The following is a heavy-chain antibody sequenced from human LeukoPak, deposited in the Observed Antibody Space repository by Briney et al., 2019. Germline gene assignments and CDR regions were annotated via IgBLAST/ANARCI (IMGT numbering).Heavy chain of an antibody. Sequence: PGGSLRLSCAASGFTFSRYSMNWVRQAPGKGLEWVSYISGSGSTIYYADSVKGRFTISRDNAKNSLYLQMNSLRAEDTAVYYCARDIGRQLGYYYGMDVWGQGTTVTVSS. D-gene: IGHD6-6*01. J-gene: IGHJ6*02. CDR1: GFTFSRYS. CDR3: ARDIGRQLGYYYGMDV. V-gene: IGHV3-48*04. CDR2: ISGSGSTI.